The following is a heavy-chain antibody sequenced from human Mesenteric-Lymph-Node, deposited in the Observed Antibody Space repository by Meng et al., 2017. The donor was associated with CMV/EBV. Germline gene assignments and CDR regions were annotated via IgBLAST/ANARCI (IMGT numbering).Heavy chain of an antibody. D-gene: IGHD6-13*01. CDR2: IYYSGNT. V-gene: IGHV4-59*01. Sequence: GSLRLSCTVSGGSISSYYWSWIRQPPGKGLEWIGYIYYSGNTNYNPSLKSRVAISVDTSKNQFSLKLNSVTAADTAVYYCARGVYSLGTKGWFDPWGQGTLVTVSS. CDR3: ARGVYSLGTKGWFDP. CDR1: GGSISSYY. J-gene: IGHJ5*02.